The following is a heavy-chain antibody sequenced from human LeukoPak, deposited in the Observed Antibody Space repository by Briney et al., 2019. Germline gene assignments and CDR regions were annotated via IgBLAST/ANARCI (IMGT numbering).Heavy chain of an antibody. CDR1: GFTFSSYS. CDR2: IYTVGTT. D-gene: IGHD3-10*01. V-gene: IGHV3-53*01. CDR3: ARERVGTYSINGMDGLDI. J-gene: IGHJ3*02. Sequence: GGSLRLSCAASGFTFSSYSMNWVRQAPGKGLEWVSAIYTVGTTYFADSVKDRFTISRDNSKNTIYLQINSLRLEDTAVYYCARERVGTYSINGMDGLDIWGQGTLVTVSS.